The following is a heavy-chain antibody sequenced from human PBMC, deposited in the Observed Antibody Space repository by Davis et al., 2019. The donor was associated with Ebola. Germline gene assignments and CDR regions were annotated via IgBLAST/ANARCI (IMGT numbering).Heavy chain of an antibody. D-gene: IGHD6-19*01. CDR2: INHSGST. V-gene: IGHV4-4*02. Sequence: SETLSLTCTVSGGSISSSNWWSWVRQPPGKGLEWIGEINHSGSTNYNPSLKSRVTISVDTSKNQFSLKLSSVTAADTAVYYCARVDSSGQNWFDPWGQGTLVTVSS. CDR3: ARVDSSGQNWFDP. J-gene: IGHJ5*02. CDR1: GGSISSSNW.